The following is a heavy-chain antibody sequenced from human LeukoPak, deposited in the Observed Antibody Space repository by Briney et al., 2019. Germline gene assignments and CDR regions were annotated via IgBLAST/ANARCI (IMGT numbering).Heavy chain of an antibody. CDR1: GFTVSSNY. CDR3: ARGKAMIVVGDAFDI. D-gene: IGHD3-22*01. V-gene: IGHV3-53*01. Sequence: GGSLRLSCAASGFTVSSNYMSWVRQAPGKGLEWVSVIYSGGSTYYADSVKGRFTISRDNSKNTLYLQMNSLRAEDTAVYYCARGKAMIVVGDAFDIWGQGTMVTVSS. J-gene: IGHJ3*02. CDR2: IYSGGST.